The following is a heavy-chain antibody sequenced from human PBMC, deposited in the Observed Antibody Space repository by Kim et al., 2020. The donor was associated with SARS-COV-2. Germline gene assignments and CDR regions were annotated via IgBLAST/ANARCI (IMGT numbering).Heavy chain of an antibody. CDR3: ARVSVTSNAIDI. J-gene: IGHJ3*02. V-gene: IGHV3-72*01. D-gene: IGHD4-17*01. Sequence: FAASVKGRFTLSRDDSKSSLYLNMSSLKTEDTAVYYCARVSVTSNAIDIWGQGTMVTVSS.